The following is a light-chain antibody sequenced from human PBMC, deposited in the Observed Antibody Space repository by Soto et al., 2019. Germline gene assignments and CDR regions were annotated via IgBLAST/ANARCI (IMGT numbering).Light chain of an antibody. CDR3: QQSDSLPPT. CDR2: AAS. V-gene: IGKV1-39*01. J-gene: IGKJ1*01. CDR1: QSVTNY. Sequence: DIQMTQSPSFLSASVGGRVTITCRASQSVTNYLNWYQQKPGKAPKLLIFAASSLQSGDPSRFSGSGSGTDFTLTVTNLQPEDFATYYCQQSDSLPPTFGQGTKLEI.